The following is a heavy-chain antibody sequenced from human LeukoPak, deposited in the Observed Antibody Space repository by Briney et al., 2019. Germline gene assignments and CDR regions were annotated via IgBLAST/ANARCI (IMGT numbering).Heavy chain of an antibody. V-gene: IGHV3-21*01. CDR2: ISSSSSYI. J-gene: IGHJ4*02. CDR3: ARVGIVVVTATD. CDR1: GFTFSSYS. D-gene: IGHD2-21*02. Sequence: GRSLRLSCAASGFTFSSYSMNWVRQAPGKGLEWVSSISSSSSYIYYADSVKDRFTISRDNAKNSLYLQMNSLRAEDTAVYYCARVGIVVVTATDWGQGTLVTVSS.